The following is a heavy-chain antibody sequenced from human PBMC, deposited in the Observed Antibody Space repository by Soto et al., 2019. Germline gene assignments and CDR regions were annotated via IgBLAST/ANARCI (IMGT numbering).Heavy chain of an antibody. V-gene: IGHV6-1*01. Sequence: SQTLSLTCAISGDSVSSNSAAWNWIRQSPSRGLEWLGRTYYRSKWYNDYAVSVKSRITINPDTSKNQFSLQLNSVTPEDTAVYYCARAYYDFWSGYYLAPYYYYYGMDVWGQGTKVTVSS. J-gene: IGHJ6*02. D-gene: IGHD3-3*01. CDR1: GDSVSSNSAA. CDR3: ARAYYDFWSGYYLAPYYYYYGMDV. CDR2: TYYRSKWYN.